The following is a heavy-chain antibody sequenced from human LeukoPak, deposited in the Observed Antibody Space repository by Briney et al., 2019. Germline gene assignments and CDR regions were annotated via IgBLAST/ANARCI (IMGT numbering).Heavy chain of an antibody. V-gene: IGHV1-2*02. Sequence: ASVKVSCKASGYTFTGYYMHWVRQAPGQGLEWMGWINPNSGGTNYAQKFQGRVTMTRDTSISTACMELSRLRSDDTAVYYCATDYYDSSGYDPFDYWGQGTLVTVSS. CDR2: INPNSGGT. CDR3: ATDYYDSSGYDPFDY. CDR1: GYTFTGYY. D-gene: IGHD3-22*01. J-gene: IGHJ4*02.